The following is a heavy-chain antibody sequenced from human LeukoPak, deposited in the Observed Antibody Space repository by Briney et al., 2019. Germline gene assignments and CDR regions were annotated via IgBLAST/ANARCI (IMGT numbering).Heavy chain of an antibody. CDR1: GFTFSSYA. CDR2: ISGGKDST. D-gene: IGHD1-1*01. CDR3: ATKRGQGTQLNYNWFDP. Sequence: GGSLRLSCAASGFTFSSYAMYWVRQAPGKGLEWVSDISGGKDSTYYADSVKGRFTISRDNSRSTLYLQMNSLRAEDTAIYYCATKRGQGTQLNYNWFDPWGQGTLVTVSS. J-gene: IGHJ5*02. V-gene: IGHV3-23*01.